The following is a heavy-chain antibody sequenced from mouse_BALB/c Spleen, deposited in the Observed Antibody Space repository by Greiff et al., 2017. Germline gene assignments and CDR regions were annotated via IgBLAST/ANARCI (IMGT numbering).Heavy chain of an antibody. CDR1: GYTFTSYW. J-gene: IGHJ3*01. Sequence: DLVKPGASVKLSCKASGYTFTSYWINWIKQRPGQGLEWIGRIAPGSGSTYYNEMFKGKATLTVDTSSSTAYIQLSSLSSEDSAVYFCARHEERGGFAYWGQGTLVTVSA. CDR3: ARHEERGGFAY. CDR2: IAPGSGST. V-gene: IGHV1S41*01.